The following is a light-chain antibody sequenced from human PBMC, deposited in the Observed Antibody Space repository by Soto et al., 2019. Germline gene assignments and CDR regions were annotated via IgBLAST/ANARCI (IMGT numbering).Light chain of an antibody. CDR1: SSNTGAGYD. V-gene: IGLV1-40*01. CDR3: QSYDTSLNDWV. J-gene: IGLJ3*02. Sequence: QSVLTQPPSVSGAPGQRVTISYTGSSSNTGAGYDVHWYQQVPGMAPKLLIFGNYERPSGVPDRFSGSKSGASASLAISGLQTEDEAYYYCQSYDTSLNDWVFGGGTKLIVL. CDR2: GNY.